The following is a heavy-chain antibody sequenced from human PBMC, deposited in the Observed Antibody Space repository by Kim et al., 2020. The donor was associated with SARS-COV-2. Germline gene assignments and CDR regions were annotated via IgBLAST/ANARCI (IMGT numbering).Heavy chain of an antibody. CDR1: GGSIRSVGKF. D-gene: IGHD2-2*01. CDR3: AIVQPLDY. J-gene: IGHJ4*01. V-gene: IGHV4-31*03. CDR2: ISYSGNS. Sequence: SETLSLTCSVSGGSIRSVGKFWTWIRQHPAKGREWIGYISYSGNSHYSPSLRSRVSRSLQTSENKFSLELTSVTAAATAAYYCAIVQPLDYWGYGIPFT.